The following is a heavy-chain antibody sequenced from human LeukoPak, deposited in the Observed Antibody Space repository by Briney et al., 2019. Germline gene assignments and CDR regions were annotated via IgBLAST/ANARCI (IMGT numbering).Heavy chain of an antibody. V-gene: IGHV3-9*01. CDR1: GFTFSSYA. CDR2: ISWNNGGI. CDR3: AKGKCGSTSCSIDY. J-gene: IGHJ4*02. Sequence: GGSLRLSCAASGFTFSSYAMSWVRQAPGKGLEWVSGISWNNGGIGYADSVKGRFTIARDNAKNSLYLQMNSLRAEDTALYYCAKGKCGSTSCSIDYWGQGTLVTVSS. D-gene: IGHD2-2*01.